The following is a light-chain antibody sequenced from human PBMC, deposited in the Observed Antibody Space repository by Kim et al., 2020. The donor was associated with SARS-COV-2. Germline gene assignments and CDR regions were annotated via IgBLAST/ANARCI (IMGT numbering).Light chain of an antibody. CDR1: KLGDKY. CDR3: QAWDSRSYVV. J-gene: IGLJ2*01. CDR2: QDN. V-gene: IGLV3-1*01. Sequence: SYELTQPPSVSVSPGQTASITCSGDKLGDKYAYWYQQKPGQSPVVVIYQDNKRPSGIPERFSGSNSGNTATLTISGTQAMDEADYYCQAWDSRSYVVLGGGTQLTV.